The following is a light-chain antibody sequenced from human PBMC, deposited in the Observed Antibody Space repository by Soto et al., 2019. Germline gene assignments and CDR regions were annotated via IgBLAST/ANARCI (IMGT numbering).Light chain of an antibody. CDR1: QSIRNY. CDR3: QQTDSTPQT. J-gene: IGKJ1*01. CDR2: AAS. V-gene: IGKV1-39*01. Sequence: DIQMTQSPSSMSASVGDRVTISCRASQSIRNYVSWYQQKPGTAHKLLIRAASTLKSGVPSRFRGSGSGTDFTLTISSLQIEDFATYFCQQTDSTPQTFGQGTNVEI.